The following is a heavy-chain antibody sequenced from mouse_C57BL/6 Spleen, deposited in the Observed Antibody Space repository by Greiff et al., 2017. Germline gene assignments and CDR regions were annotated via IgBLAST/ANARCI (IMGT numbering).Heavy chain of an antibody. D-gene: IGHD1-1*01. CDR3: TRSAIYYYGSPFAY. J-gene: IGHJ3*01. V-gene: IGHV5-9-1*02. CDR1: GFTFSSYA. CDR2: ISSGGDYI. Sequence: DVMLVESGEGLVKPGGSLKLSCAASGFTFSSYAMSWVRQTPEKRLEWVAYISSGGDYIYYADTVKGRFTISRDNARNTLYLQMSSLKSEDTAMYYCTRSAIYYYGSPFAYWGQGTLVTVSA.